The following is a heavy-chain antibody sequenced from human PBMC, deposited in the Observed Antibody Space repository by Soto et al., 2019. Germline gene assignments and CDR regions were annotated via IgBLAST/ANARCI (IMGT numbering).Heavy chain of an antibody. D-gene: IGHD4-17*01. CDR2: ISDNGGTT. V-gene: IGHV3-64*02. Sequence: EVQLVESGEGLVQPGGSPRLSCAASGFTFSNYAMHWVRQAPGKGLEYVSAISDNGGTTYYADSVKGRFTISRDNSKNTLYIQMGSLRAEDLAVYYCARGPSTVATWLDYWGQGTLVTVSS. CDR1: GFTFSNYA. J-gene: IGHJ4*02. CDR3: ARGPSTVATWLDY.